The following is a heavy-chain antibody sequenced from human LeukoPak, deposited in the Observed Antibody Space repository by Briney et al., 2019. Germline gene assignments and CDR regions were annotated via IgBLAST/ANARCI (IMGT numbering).Heavy chain of an antibody. Sequence: SETLSLTCTVSGGSISSYYWSWIRQPPGKGLEWIGYIYYSGSTNYNPSLKSRVTISVDTSKNQFSLKLSSVTAADTAVYYCARGYFDWSLDYWGQGTLVTVSS. CDR2: IYYSGST. CDR1: GGSISSYY. V-gene: IGHV4-59*01. CDR3: ARGYFDWSLDY. J-gene: IGHJ4*02. D-gene: IGHD3-9*01.